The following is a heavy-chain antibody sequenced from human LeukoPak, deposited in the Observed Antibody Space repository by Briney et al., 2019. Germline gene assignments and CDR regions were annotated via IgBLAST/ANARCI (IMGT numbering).Heavy chain of an antibody. J-gene: IGHJ6*02. D-gene: IGHD2-15*01. Sequence: GGSLRLSCAASGFTFSSYGMPWVRQAPGKGLEWVAVISYDGSNKYYADSVKGRFTISRDNSKNTLYLQMNSLRAEDTAVYYCAKWWRGMDVWGQGTTVTVSS. CDR2: ISYDGSNK. V-gene: IGHV3-30*18. CDR3: AKWWRGMDV. CDR1: GFTFSSYG.